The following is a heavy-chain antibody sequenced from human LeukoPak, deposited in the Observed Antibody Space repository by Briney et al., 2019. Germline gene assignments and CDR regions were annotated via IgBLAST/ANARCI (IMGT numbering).Heavy chain of an antibody. D-gene: IGHD6-13*01. CDR2: INHSGST. V-gene: IGHV4-34*01. CDR3: ARRPHTPNSSSWSLPYYYYMDV. J-gene: IGHJ6*03. Sequence: SETLSLTCAVYGGSFSGYYWSWIRQPPGKGLEWIGEINHSGSTNYNPSLKSRVTISVDTSKNQFSLKLSSVTAADTAVYYCARRPHTPNSSSWSLPYYYYMDVWGKGTTVTISS. CDR1: GGSFSGYY.